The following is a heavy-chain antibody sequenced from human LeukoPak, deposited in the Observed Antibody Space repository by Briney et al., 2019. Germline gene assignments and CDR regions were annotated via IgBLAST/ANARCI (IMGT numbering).Heavy chain of an antibody. CDR2: ISFDGKDK. D-gene: IGHD1-26*01. CDR3: ARVREARERYRPFDY. J-gene: IGHJ4*02. Sequence: GGSLRLSCAVSGFTFNSYTIRWVRQAPGKGLEGVAVISFDGKDKYYTDALKGRRTISRDNSENTVYLQMDSLKFEDTAVYYCARVREARERYRPFDYWGQGTPVTVSS. CDR1: GFTFNSYT. V-gene: IGHV3-30*04.